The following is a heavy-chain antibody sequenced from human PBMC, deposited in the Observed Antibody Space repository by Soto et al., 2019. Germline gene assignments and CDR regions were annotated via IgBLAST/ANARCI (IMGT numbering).Heavy chain of an antibody. V-gene: IGHV4-34*01. D-gene: IGHD3-10*01. Sequence: QVQLQQWGAGLLKPSETLSLTCAVYGGSFSGYYWSWIRQPPGKGLEWIGEINHSGSTNYNPSLKSRVTISVDTSKNQFSRKLSSVTAADTAVYYCARALGGGSGSYYNQHSYYYGMDVWGQGTTVTVSS. CDR2: INHSGST. CDR1: GGSFSGYY. J-gene: IGHJ6*02. CDR3: ARALGGGSGSYYNQHSYYYGMDV.